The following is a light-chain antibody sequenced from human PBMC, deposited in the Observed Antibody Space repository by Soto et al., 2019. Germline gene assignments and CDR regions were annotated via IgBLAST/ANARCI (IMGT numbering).Light chain of an antibody. Sequence: EIVLTQSPGTLSLSPGERATLSCRASQSLNSNYLAWHQQKPGQAPRLLIFGASSRATGIPDKFSGSGSGTDFTLTISRLEPDDFAVYYCQRYGGPSWTFGQGTKVDIK. CDR1: QSLNSNY. CDR2: GAS. J-gene: IGKJ1*01. V-gene: IGKV3-20*01. CDR3: QRYGGPSWT.